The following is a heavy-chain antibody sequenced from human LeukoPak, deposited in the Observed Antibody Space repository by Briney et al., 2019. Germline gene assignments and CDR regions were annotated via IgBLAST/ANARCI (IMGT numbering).Heavy chain of an antibody. Sequence: GGSLRLSCAASGFTFSSYAMHWVRQAPGKGLEWVAVISYDGSNKYYADSVKGRFTISRDNSKNTLYLQMNSLRAEDTAVYYCASQYSSGWGLDYWGQGTHVTVS. V-gene: IGHV3-30-3*01. CDR1: GFTFSSYA. J-gene: IGHJ4*02. D-gene: IGHD6-19*01. CDR3: ASQYSSGWGLDY. CDR2: ISYDGSNK.